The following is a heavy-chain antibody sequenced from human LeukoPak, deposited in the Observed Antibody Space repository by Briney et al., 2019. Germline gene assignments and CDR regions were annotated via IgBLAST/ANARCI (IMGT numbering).Heavy chain of an antibody. CDR1: GYTFNGQY. V-gene: IGHV1-2*02. Sequence: ASVKVSCKASGYTFNGQYMHWVRQAPGQGLEWMGCIISKNAGTNYAHKFQGRVTMTRDTSTHTVYLELNRLRSDDTAVYYCASNLYIAAAPGGFDDWGKGTLVTVSS. D-gene: IGHD6-13*01. CDR3: ASNLYIAAAPGGFDD. CDR2: IISKNAGT. J-gene: IGHJ4*02.